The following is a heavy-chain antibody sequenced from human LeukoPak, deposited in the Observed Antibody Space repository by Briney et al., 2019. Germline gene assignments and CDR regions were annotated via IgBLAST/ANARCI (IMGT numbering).Heavy chain of an antibody. V-gene: IGHV1-18*01. J-gene: IGHJ4*02. CDR3: ARVGTEEQLDY. Sequence: GASVKVSCKASGYTFTSYGISWVRQAPGQGLEWMGWISAYNGNINYAQKFQGRVTMTTDTSTSTAYMELRSLRSEDTAVYYCARVGTEEQLDYWGQGTLVTVSS. D-gene: IGHD6-6*01. CDR2: ISAYNGNI. CDR1: GYTFTSYG.